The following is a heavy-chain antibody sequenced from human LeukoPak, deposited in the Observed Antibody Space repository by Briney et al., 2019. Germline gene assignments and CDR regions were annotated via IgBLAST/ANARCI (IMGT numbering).Heavy chain of an antibody. J-gene: IGHJ4*02. D-gene: IGHD6-19*01. V-gene: IGHV4-31*03. CDR3: ARGRLGSVAVHGFDY. CDR1: GVSISSGGYY. Sequence: SETLSLTCTVSGVSISSGGYYWSWIRQHPGKSLEWIGYIYYSGSTYYNPSLKSRVTISVDTSKNQFSLKLSSVTAADTAVYYCARGRLGSVAVHGFDYWGQGTLVTVSS. CDR2: IYYSGST.